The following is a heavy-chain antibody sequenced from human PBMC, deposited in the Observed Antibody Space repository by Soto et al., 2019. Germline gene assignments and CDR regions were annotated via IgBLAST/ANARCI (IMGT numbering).Heavy chain of an antibody. CDR3: ARLPIIYSRHKTAGTRTDGASGFDP. Sequence: PGESLKISCQTSGYTFTNYWIGWVRQMPGKGLEWMGMIYPDDSDTRYSPSFQGQVSISADKSINTAYLQWSNLKASDTAIYYCARLPIIYSRHKTAGTRTDGASGFDPWGQGTPVTVSS. D-gene: IGHD2-21*02. CDR1: GYTFTNYW. CDR2: IYPDDSDT. V-gene: IGHV5-51*01. J-gene: IGHJ5*02.